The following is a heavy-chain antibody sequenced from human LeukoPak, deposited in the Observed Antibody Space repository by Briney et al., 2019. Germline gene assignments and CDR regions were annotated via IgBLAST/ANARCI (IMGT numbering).Heavy chain of an antibody. CDR2: INPSGGST. V-gene: IGHV1-46*01. D-gene: IGHD1-26*01. CDR1: GYTFTSYG. J-gene: IGHJ4*02. Sequence: RASVKVSCKASGYTFTSYGISWVRPAPGQGLEWMGIINPSGGSTSYAQKFQGRVTMTRDTSTSTVYMELSSLRSEDTAVYYCASLRSWVDYWGQGTLVTVSS. CDR3: ASLRSWVDY.